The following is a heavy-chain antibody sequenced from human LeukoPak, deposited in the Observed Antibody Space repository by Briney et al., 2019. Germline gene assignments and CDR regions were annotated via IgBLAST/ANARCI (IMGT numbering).Heavy chain of an antibody. Sequence: SETLSLTCAVYGGSFSGYYWSWIRQPPGKGLEWIGEINHSGSTNYNPSLKSRVTISVDTSKNQFSLKLSSVTAADTAVYYCARDRYGSSVNQYRKYYYYGMDVWGQGTTVTVSS. J-gene: IGHJ6*02. D-gene: IGHD6-6*01. CDR1: GGSFSGYY. CDR2: INHSGST. CDR3: ARDRYGSSVNQYRKYYYYGMDV. V-gene: IGHV4-34*01.